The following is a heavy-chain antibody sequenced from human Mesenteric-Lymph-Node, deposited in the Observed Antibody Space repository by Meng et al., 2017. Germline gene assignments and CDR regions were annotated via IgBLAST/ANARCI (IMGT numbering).Heavy chain of an antibody. D-gene: IGHD6-13*01. CDR2: INHSGST. CDR3: ARALQQLGHFDS. V-gene: IGHV4-34*01. CDR1: GGSFSGYY. Sequence: SETLSLTCAVYGGSFSGYYWSWIRQPPGKGLEWIGEINHSGSTNYNPSLKSRVTMSVDTSKNQFSLKLSSVTAADTAVYYCARALQQLGHFDSWGQGALVTVSS. J-gene: IGHJ4*02.